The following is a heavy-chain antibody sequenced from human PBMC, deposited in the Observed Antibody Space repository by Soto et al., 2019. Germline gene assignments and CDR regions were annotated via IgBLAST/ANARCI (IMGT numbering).Heavy chain of an antibody. J-gene: IGHJ6*02. Sequence: ASVKVSCKASGYTFTGYYMHWVRQAPGQGLEWMGWINPNSGGTNYAQKFQGWVTMTRDTSISTAYMELSRLRSDDTAVYYCARVGAYYYYGMDVWGQGTTVTSP. V-gene: IGHV1-2*04. CDR2: INPNSGGT. CDR1: GYTFTGYY. CDR3: ARVGAYYYYGMDV. D-gene: IGHD3-10*01.